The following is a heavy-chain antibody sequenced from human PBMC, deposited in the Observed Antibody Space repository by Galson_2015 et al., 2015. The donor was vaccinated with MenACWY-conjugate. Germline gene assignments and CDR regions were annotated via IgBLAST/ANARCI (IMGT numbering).Heavy chain of an antibody. Sequence: QSGAEVTKPGESLKISCKASGYIFTTYWIAWVRQMPGKGLEWMGLISPGDSNTRYSPSFQGQVTISADESISTAYLQWSSLKASDAAMHYCARHPPGGRGMDVWGQGTTVTVSS. CDR1: GYIFTTYW. D-gene: IGHD1-26*01. J-gene: IGHJ6*02. V-gene: IGHV5-51*01. CDR3: ARHPPGGRGMDV. CDR2: ISPGDSNT.